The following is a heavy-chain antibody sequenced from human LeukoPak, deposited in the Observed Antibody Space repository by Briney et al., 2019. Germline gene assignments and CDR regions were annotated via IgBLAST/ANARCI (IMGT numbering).Heavy chain of an antibody. V-gene: IGHV4-59*08. J-gene: IGHJ4*02. D-gene: IGHD6-13*01. CDR1: GGSISSYY. Sequence: PSETLSLTCTVSGGSISSYYWSWVRQPPGKGLEWIGYIYYSGSTNYNPSLKSRVTISVDTSKNQFSLKLSSVTAADTAVYYCARRRQHYDYWGQGTLVTVSS. CDR3: ARRRQHYDY. CDR2: IYYSGST.